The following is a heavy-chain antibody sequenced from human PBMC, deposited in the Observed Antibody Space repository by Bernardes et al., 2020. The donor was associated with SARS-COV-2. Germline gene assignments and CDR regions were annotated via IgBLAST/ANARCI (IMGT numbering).Heavy chain of an antibody. CDR2: INSDGSST. D-gene: IGHD4-4*01. Sequence: GGSLRLSCAASGFTFSSYWMHWVRQAPGKGLVWVSRINSDGSSTSYADSVKGRFTISRDNAKNTLYLQMNSLRAEDTAVYYCARELTDYSNYYYGMDVWGQGTTVTVSS. CDR1: GFTFSSYW. CDR3: ARELTDYSNYYYGMDV. J-gene: IGHJ6*02. V-gene: IGHV3-74*01.